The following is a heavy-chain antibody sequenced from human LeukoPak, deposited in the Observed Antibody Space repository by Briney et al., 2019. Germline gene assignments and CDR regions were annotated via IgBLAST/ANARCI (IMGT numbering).Heavy chain of an antibody. CDR2: IYSGGST. Sequence: GGSLRLSCAASGFTVSSNYMSWVRQAPGKGLEWVSVIYSGGSTYYADSVKGRFTISRDNSKNTLYLQMNSLRAEDTAVYYCASAPPALWFGELYNYGMDVWGQGTTVTVSS. D-gene: IGHD3-10*01. CDR1: GFTVSSNY. CDR3: ASAPPALWFGELYNYGMDV. V-gene: IGHV3-53*01. J-gene: IGHJ6*02.